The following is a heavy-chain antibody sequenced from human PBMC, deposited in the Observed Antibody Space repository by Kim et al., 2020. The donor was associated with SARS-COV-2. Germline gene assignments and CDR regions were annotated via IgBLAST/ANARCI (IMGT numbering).Heavy chain of an antibody. D-gene: IGHD3-10*01. CDR3: ARHSSLLQDAFDI. Sequence: SETLSLTCTVSGGSISSSSYYWGWIRQPPGKGLEWIGSIYYSGSTYYNPSLKSRVTISVDTSKNQFSLKLSSVTAADTAVYYCARHSSLLQDAFDIWGQGTMVTVSS. J-gene: IGHJ3*02. CDR1: GGSISSSSYY. V-gene: IGHV4-39*01. CDR2: IYYSGST.